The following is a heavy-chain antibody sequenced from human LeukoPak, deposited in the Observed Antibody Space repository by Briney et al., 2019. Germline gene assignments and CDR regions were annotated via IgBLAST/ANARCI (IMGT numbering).Heavy chain of an antibody. CDR1: VGTFIIYA. J-gene: IGHJ6*02. CDR2: SIPIFGTA. Sequence: ASVTVSCTASVGTFIIYAISWVRQAPGQGLEWMGGSIPIFGTANYAQKFQGRVTITADESTSTAYMELSSLRSEDTAVYYCARDSKMEAAYYYGMDVWGQGTTVTVSS. D-gene: IGHD5-24*01. V-gene: IGHV1-69*13. CDR3: ARDSKMEAAYYYGMDV.